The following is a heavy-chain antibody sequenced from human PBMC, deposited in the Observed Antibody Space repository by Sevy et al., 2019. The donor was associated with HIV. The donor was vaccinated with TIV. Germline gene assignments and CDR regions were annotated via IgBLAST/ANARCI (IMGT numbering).Heavy chain of an antibody. J-gene: IGHJ4*02. Sequence: SETLSLTCTVSGGSVSSGSYYWSWIRQPPGKGLEWIGYIYYSGSTNYNPSLKSRVTISVDTSKNQFSLKLRSVTAADTAVYYCARGGDCSGGSCYSVYVYWGQGTLVTVSS. CDR3: ARGGDCSGGSCYSVYVY. CDR1: GGSVSSGSYY. CDR2: IYYSGST. V-gene: IGHV4-61*01. D-gene: IGHD2-15*01.